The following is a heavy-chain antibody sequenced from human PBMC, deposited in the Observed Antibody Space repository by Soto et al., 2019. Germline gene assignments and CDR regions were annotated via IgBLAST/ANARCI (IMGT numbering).Heavy chain of an antibody. CDR1: GVTFSSYA. CDR3: AKVTDGY. V-gene: IGHV3-23*01. Sequence: GGSLRLSCAASGVTFSSYAMSWVRQAPGKGLGWVSTISGSGGSTYYADSVKGRFTISRDNSKNTMYLQMNSLRDEDTAVYYCAKVTDGYWGQGTLVTVSS. J-gene: IGHJ4*02. CDR2: ISGSGGST.